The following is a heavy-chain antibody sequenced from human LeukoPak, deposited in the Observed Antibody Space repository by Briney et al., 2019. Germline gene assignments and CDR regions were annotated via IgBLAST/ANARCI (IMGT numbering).Heavy chain of an antibody. CDR2: MNPNSGNT. V-gene: IGHV1-8*02. CDR3: ARARKSALPMVRGVIHYYYMDV. D-gene: IGHD3-10*01. J-gene: IGHJ6*03. CDR1: GYTFTTYG. Sequence: GASVKVSCKASGYTFTTYGISWVRQAPGQGLEWMGWMNPNSGNTGYAQKFQGRVTMTRNTSISTAYMELSSLRSEDTAVYYCARARKSALPMVRGVIHYYYMDVWGKGTTVTISS.